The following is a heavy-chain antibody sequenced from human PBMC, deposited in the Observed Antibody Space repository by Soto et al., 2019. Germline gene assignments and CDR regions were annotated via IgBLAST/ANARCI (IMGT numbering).Heavy chain of an antibody. CDR3: ARDSISYGPGVNDY. V-gene: IGHV3-53*01. Sequence: DVQLVESGGGLIQPGESLRLSCAASGFSVSDSSMSWVRQAPGKGLEWVSIIYAGGETYYADSLKGRFTISRDSSNNILYLQMNNLRAEDTAVYYCARDSISYGPGVNDYWGQGTLVTVSS. CDR2: IYAGGET. CDR1: GFSVSDSS. D-gene: IGHD5-18*01. J-gene: IGHJ4*02.